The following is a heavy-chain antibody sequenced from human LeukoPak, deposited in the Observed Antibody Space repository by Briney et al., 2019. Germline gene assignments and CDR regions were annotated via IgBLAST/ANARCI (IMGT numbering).Heavy chain of an antibody. D-gene: IGHD6-13*01. Sequence: GGSLRLSCAASGFTVSSNYTSWVRQAPGKGLEWVSVIYSGGSTYYADSVKGRFTISRDNSKNTLYLQMNSLRAEDTAVYYCAKDSWKRRSSWYSDYWGQGTLVTVSS. V-gene: IGHV3-53*01. CDR1: GFTVSSNY. J-gene: IGHJ4*02. CDR2: IYSGGST. CDR3: AKDSWKRRSSWYSDY.